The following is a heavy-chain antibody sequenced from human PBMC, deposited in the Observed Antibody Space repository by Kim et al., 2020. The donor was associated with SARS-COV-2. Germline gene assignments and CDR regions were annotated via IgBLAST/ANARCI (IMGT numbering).Heavy chain of an antibody. J-gene: IGHJ6*02. CDR3: ARAGYSYGYDPYYYYGMDV. V-gene: IGHV3-53*01. CDR2: IYSVGST. Sequence: GGSLRLSCAASGFTVSSNYMSWVRQAPGKGLEWVSVIYSVGSTYYADSVKGRFTISRDNSKNTLYLQMNSLRAEDTAVYYCARAGYSYGYDPYYYYGMDVWGQGTTVTVSS. D-gene: IGHD5-18*01. CDR1: GFTVSSNY.